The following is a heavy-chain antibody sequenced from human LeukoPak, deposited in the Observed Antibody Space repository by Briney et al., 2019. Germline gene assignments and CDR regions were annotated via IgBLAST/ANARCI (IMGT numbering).Heavy chain of an antibody. Sequence: GGSLRLSCAASGFTFSSYWMHWVRHAPGKGLVWVSRINSDGSSTSYADSVKGRFTISRDNAKNTLYLQMNSLRAEDTAVYYCARGSFWSGYLDYWGQGTLVTVSS. CDR2: INSDGSST. J-gene: IGHJ4*02. CDR1: GFTFSSYW. V-gene: IGHV3-74*01. D-gene: IGHD3-3*01. CDR3: ARGSFWSGYLDY.